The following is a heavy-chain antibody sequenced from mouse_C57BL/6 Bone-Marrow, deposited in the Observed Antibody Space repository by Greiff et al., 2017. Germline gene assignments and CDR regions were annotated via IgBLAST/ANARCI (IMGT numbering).Heavy chain of an antibody. CDR3: ARSGDYDDWFAY. CDR1: GYTFTSYG. Sequence: VQLVESGAELARPGASVKLSCKASGYTFTSYGISWVKQRTGQGLEWIGEIYPRSGNTYYNEKFKGKATLTADKSSSTAYMELRSLTSEDSAVYFCARSGDYDDWFAYWGQGTLVTVSA. CDR2: IYPRSGNT. D-gene: IGHD2-4*01. V-gene: IGHV1-81*01. J-gene: IGHJ3*01.